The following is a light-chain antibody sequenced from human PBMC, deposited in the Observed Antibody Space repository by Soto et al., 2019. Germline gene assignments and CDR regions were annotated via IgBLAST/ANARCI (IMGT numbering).Light chain of an antibody. CDR3: QQYNNWPAWT. CDR2: GAS. Sequence: ETVLTQSPGTLSLSPGERATLSCRASQSVSSIYVAWYQQKPGQAPRLLIYGASTRATGIPARFSGSGSGTEFTLTISSLQSEDFAVYYCQQYNNWPAWTFGQGTKVDIK. V-gene: IGKV3-15*01. J-gene: IGKJ1*01. CDR1: QSVSSI.